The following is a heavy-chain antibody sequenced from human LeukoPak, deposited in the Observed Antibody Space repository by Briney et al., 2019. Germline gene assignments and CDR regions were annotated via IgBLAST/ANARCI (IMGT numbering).Heavy chain of an antibody. J-gene: IGHJ4*02. CDR3: ARGFPYSSSWPYYFDS. D-gene: IGHD6-13*01. Sequence: PSETLSLTCTVSGGSITNYYWNWIRQPAGKGLEWIGRIHSSGGTVYNPSLKSRVTISLDTSKDQFSLKLTSVTAADTAVYFRARGFPYSSSWPYYFDSWGLGTLVTVSS. V-gene: IGHV4-4*07. CDR2: IHSSGGT. CDR1: GGSITNYY.